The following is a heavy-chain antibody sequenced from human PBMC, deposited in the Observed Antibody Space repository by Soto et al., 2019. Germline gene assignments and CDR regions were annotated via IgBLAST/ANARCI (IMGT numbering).Heavy chain of an antibody. CDR3: ARDLSAGIAVAGKRYFDS. Sequence: QVQLVESGGGVVQPGRSLGLSCADSGFTFSNYAMHWVRQAPGKRLEWVAIISHDGSSKNYADSVKGRFIISRDNSKNTLYLQMNSLRPEDTAVYYCARDLSAGIAVAGKRYFDSWGQGTLVTVSS. J-gene: IGHJ4*02. D-gene: IGHD6-19*01. V-gene: IGHV3-30-3*01. CDR2: ISHDGSSK. CDR1: GFTFSNYA.